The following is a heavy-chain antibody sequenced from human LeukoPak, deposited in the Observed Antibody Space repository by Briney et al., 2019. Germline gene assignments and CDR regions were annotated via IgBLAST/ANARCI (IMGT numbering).Heavy chain of an antibody. CDR1: GFTFSDYY. Sequence: PGGSLRLSCAASGFTFSDYYMSWIRQAPGKGLEWVSYISSSGSTIYYADSVKGRFTISRDNAKNSLYLQMNSLRAEDTAVYYCAREQPVSTYYYDSSGFDYWGQGTLVTVSS. V-gene: IGHV3-11*01. D-gene: IGHD3-22*01. CDR3: AREQPVSTYYYDSSGFDY. CDR2: ISSSGSTI. J-gene: IGHJ4*02.